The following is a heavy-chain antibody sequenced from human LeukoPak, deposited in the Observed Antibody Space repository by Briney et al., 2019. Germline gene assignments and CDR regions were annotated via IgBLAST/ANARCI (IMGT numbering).Heavy chain of an antibody. CDR1: GYSITSGFF. D-gene: IGHD1-26*01. Sequence: TSETLSLTXTVSGYSITSGFFWGWIRQPPGQWLEWIGSISHSGMTYHNPSLKSRVTMSVDTSKNQFSLELSSVTAADTAVYYCTRRISSGSYSDYWGQGSLVTVSS. V-gene: IGHV4-38-2*02. J-gene: IGHJ4*02. CDR2: ISHSGMT. CDR3: TRRISSGSYSDY.